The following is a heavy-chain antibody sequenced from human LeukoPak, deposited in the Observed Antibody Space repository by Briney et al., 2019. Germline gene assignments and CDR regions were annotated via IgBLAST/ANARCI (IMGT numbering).Heavy chain of an antibody. V-gene: IGHV1-18*01. CDR1: GYTFTSYG. CDR2: ISAKNGNT. D-gene: IGHD3-22*01. Sequence: ASVKVSCKASGYTFTSYGISWVRQAPGQGLEWMGRISAKNGNTKYAQKFQGRVTMPTDTSTTTAYMELRRLTSCDTAVDYCARDPGYYDSIGYYYFDAFDIWGQGTMVTVSS. CDR3: ARDPGYYDSIGYYYFDAFDI. J-gene: IGHJ3*02.